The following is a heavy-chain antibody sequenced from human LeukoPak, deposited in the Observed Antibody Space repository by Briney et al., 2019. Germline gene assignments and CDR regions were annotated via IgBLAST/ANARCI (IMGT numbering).Heavy chain of an antibody. CDR1: GFSFSTYS. CDR3: ATDSPETAAFDY. Sequence: GGSLRLSCTAAGFSFSTYSMNWVRQAPGKGLEWVSYIVGSSSNIYYADSVKGRFTISRDNAKNSLYLQMDSLRAEDTAVYYCATDSPETAAFDYWGQGALVTVSS. V-gene: IGHV3-48*04. CDR2: IVGSSSNI. D-gene: IGHD1-1*01. J-gene: IGHJ4*02.